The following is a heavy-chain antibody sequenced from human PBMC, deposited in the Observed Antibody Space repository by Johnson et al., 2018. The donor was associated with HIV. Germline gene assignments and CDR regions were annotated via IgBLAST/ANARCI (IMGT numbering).Heavy chain of an antibody. J-gene: IGHJ3*02. V-gene: IGHV3-33*06. Sequence: QVQLVESGGGVVQPGRSLRLSCAASGFTFSSYGMHWVRQAPGKGLEWVAVVWSDGINKYYADSVRGRFTISRDNSKNTLYLQMNSLRAEDTAVYYCAKEKNGYHWTFDIWGQGTMVTVSS. D-gene: IGHD5-24*01. CDR3: AKEKNGYHWTFDI. CDR2: VWSDGINK. CDR1: GFTFSSYG.